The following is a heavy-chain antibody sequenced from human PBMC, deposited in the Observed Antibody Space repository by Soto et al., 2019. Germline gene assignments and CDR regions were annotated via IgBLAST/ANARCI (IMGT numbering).Heavy chain of an antibody. D-gene: IGHD6-19*01. CDR1: RFTFSSYA. CDR3: ARASSGWSIDY. Sequence: VQLVESGGGVVQPGRSLRLSCAASRFTFSSYAMHWVRQAPGKGLEWVAVISYDGSNKYYADTVKGRFTISRDNSKNTLYLQMNRLAAEDTAVYYCARASSGWSIDYWGQGTLVTVSS. CDR2: ISYDGSNK. J-gene: IGHJ4*02. V-gene: IGHV3-30-3*01.